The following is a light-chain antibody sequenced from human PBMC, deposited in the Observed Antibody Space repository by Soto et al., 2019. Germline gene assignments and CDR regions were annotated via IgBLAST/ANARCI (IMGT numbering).Light chain of an antibody. CDR1: QGINNY. CDR2: AAS. V-gene: IGKV1-27*01. CDR3: QKYNSAPLT. Sequence: DIQMTQSPSSLSASVGDRVTITCRASQGINNYLAWYQQRPGKVPKPLIYAASTLHSGVPSRFSGSGSGTDFTLTISGLQPEDVATYYCQKYNSAPLTFGGGTKVDIK. J-gene: IGKJ4*01.